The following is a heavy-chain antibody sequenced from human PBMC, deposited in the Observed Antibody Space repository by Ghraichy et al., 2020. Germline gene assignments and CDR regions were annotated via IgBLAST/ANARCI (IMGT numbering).Heavy chain of an antibody. V-gene: IGHV3-33*01. CDR1: GFTFSSYG. CDR3: ARAAQYSSGWYANYYYYYGMDV. J-gene: IGHJ6*02. Sequence: GGSLRLSCAASGFTFSSYGMHWVRQAPGKGLEWVAVIWYDGSNKYYADSVKGRFTISRDNSKNTLYLQMNNLRAEDTAVYYCARAAQYSSGWYANYYYYYGMDVWGQGTTVTVSS. CDR2: IWYDGSNK. D-gene: IGHD6-19*01.